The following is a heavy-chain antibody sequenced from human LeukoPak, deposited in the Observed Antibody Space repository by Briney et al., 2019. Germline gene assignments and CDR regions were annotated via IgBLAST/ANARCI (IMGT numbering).Heavy chain of an antibody. CDR1: GGSFSGYY. CDR3: ARGSTAVGYKIYYFDY. V-gene: IGHV4-34*01. D-gene: IGHD6-19*01. J-gene: IGHJ4*02. Sequence: SETLSLTCAVYGGSFSGYYWSWIRQPPGKGLEWIGEIYHSGSTNYNPSLKSRVTISVDKSKNQFSLKLSSVTAADTAVYYCARGSTAVGYKIYYFDYWGQGTLVTVSS. CDR2: IYHSGST.